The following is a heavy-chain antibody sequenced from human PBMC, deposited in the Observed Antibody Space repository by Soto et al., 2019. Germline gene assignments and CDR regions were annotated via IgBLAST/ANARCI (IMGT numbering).Heavy chain of an antibody. V-gene: IGHV1-46*01. D-gene: IGHD3-16*01. Sequence: ASVRVSCKSSGYSFTNFHIHWVRQAPGQGLEWMGMIDPSGGTTRDAQRLQGRITMTRDASTSTGYMELRSLTSEDTAVYYCARDVMGHDNDETIVCYFDHWGDGTEAAVSS. CDR2: IDPSGGTT. J-gene: IGHJ4*01. CDR3: ARDVMGHDNDETIVCYFDH. CDR1: GYSFTNFH.